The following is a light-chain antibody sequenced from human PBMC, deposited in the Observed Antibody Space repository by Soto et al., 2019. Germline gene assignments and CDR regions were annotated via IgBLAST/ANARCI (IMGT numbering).Light chain of an antibody. V-gene: IGKV3-15*01. CDR3: QQYNNLPPAT. CDR2: GAS. J-gene: IGKJ2*01. Sequence: EIVMTQSPATLSVSPGERATLSCRASQSVSSNLAWYQQKPGQAPRLLIYGASTRDTGIPARFSGSGSGTECTLTISRVQSEYFAVYYCQQYNNLPPATFCQGIKLEIK. CDR1: QSVSSN.